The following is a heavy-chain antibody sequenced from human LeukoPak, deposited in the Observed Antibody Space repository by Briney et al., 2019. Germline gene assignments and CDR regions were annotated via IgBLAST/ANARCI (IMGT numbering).Heavy chain of an antibody. CDR1: GGSISSGDYY. D-gene: IGHD6-13*01. V-gene: IGHV4-30-4*01. CDR3: ARLGYSSSFGFDY. Sequence: SQTLSLTCTVSGGSISSGDYYWSWIRQPPAKGLEWIGYIYYSGSTNYNPSLKSRVTISVDTSKNQFSLKLSSVTAADTAVYYCARLGYSSSFGFDYWGQGTLVTVSS. CDR2: IYYSGST. J-gene: IGHJ4*02.